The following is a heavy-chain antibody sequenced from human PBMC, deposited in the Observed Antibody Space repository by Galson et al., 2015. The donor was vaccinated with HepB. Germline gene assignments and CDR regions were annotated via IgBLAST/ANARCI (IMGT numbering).Heavy chain of an antibody. D-gene: IGHD4-11*01. CDR3: ARGGPTVTTTYTTLADY. CDR2: LNADNGNT. V-gene: IGHV1-3*01. Sequence: SVKVSCKASGYTFTRYAMLWVRQAPGQRLEWMGWLNADNGNTKYSRKFQGRVTFTRDTSASTAYMDLRSLKSEDTAVYHCARGGPTVTTTYTTLADYWGQGSLVTVSS. CDR1: GYTFTRYA. J-gene: IGHJ4*02.